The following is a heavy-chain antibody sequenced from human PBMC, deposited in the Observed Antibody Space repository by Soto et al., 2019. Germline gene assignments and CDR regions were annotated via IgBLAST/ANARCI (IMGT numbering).Heavy chain of an antibody. Sequence: QVQLVQSGAEVKKPGSSVKVSCKASGGTFSSYTISWVRQAPGQGLEWMGRIIPILGIANYAQKFQGRVTITADKSTSTAYMELSSLRSEDTAVYYCARDLRDIVVVPAVPFDYYYYYMDVWGKGTTVTVSS. D-gene: IGHD2-2*01. CDR3: ARDLRDIVVVPAVPFDYYYYYMDV. CDR2: IIPILGIA. V-gene: IGHV1-69*08. J-gene: IGHJ6*03. CDR1: GGTFSSYT.